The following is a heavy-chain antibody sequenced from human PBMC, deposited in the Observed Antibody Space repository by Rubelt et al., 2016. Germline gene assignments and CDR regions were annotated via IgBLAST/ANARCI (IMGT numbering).Heavy chain of an antibody. D-gene: IGHD4-11*01. CDR3: ARGARRYSMDPRNAFDI. J-gene: IGHJ3*02. CDR1: GYTFTSYG. Sequence: QVQLVQSGAEVKKPGASVKVSCKASGYTFTSYGISWVRQAPGQGLEWMGWISAYHGKQNYARKLQVRVTMTTCTSTGTAYMELRSLRSDDTAVYYCARGARRYSMDPRNAFDIWGQGTMVTVSS. CDR2: ISAYHGKQ. V-gene: IGHV1-18*01.